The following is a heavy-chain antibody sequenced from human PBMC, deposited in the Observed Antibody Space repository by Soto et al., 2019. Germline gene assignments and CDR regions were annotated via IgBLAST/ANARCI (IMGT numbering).Heavy chain of an antibody. V-gene: IGHV1-18*01. D-gene: IGHD6-19*01. CDR3: ARDRSSGWYRVRSLQH. CDR2: ISAYNGNT. CDR1: GYTFTSYG. J-gene: IGHJ1*01. Sequence: QVQLVQSGAEVKKPGASVKVSCKASGYTFTSYGISWVRQAPGQGREWMGWISAYNGNTNYAQKLQGRVTMNTDPSPSTPYMELRSLRSHDTAVYYCARDRSSGWYRVRSLQHWGQGTLVTLSS.